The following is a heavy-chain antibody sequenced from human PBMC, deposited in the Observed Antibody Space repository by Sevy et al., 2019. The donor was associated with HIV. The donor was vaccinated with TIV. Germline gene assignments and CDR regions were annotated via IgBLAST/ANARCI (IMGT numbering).Heavy chain of an antibody. Sequence: SETLSLTCTVSGGSISSHYWSWIRQPPGKGLEWIGYIHYTGSTYHNPSLKSRVTISLDTSKKQFSLNLRSVTAADTAVYYCATIAYGDLYFDNWGQGTPVTVSS. J-gene: IGHJ4*02. CDR2: IHYTGST. CDR1: GGSISSHY. CDR3: ATIAYGDLYFDN. D-gene: IGHD4-17*01. V-gene: IGHV4-59*11.